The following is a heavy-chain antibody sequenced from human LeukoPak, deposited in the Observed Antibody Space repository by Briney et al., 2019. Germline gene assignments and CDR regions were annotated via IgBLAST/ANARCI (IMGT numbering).Heavy chain of an antibody. CDR2: ISGDGDTT. CDR3: TKDAPASSSGFYYYYGMDV. D-gene: IGHD6-6*01. CDR1: GFTFADYA. J-gene: IGHJ6*02. Sequence: PGGSLRLSCTASGFTFADYAMHWVRQAPGKGLEGVSLISGDGDTTYYADSVKGRFTISRDNSKNSLFLQMNSLKTEDTALYYCTKDAPASSSGFYYYYGMDVWDQGTTVTVSS. V-gene: IGHV3-43*02.